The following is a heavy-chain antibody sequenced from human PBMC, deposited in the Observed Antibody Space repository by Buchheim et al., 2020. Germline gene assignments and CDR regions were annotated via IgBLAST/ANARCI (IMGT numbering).Heavy chain of an antibody. D-gene: IGHD3-10*01. CDR2: ISYDGSNK. CDR3: ARDRGFSSGMDV. Sequence: QVQLVESGGGVVQPGRSLRLSCAASGFTFSSYAMHWVRQAPGKGLEWVAVISYDGSNKYYADSVKGRFTISRDNSKNTLYLQMNSLGAEDTAVYYCARDRGFSSGMDVWGQGTT. V-gene: IGHV3-30-3*01. J-gene: IGHJ6*02. CDR1: GFTFSSYA.